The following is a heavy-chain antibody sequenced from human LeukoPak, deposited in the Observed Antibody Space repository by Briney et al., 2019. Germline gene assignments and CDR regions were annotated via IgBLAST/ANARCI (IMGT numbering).Heavy chain of an antibody. V-gene: IGHV3-23*01. D-gene: IGHD3-3*01. CDR2: ISGSGGSA. CDR3: AKEYLGNGLRFLEWLLPPFDY. Sequence: GGSLRLSCAASGFTFSSYAMSWVRQAPGKGLEWVSAISGSGGSAYYADSVKGRFTISRDNSKNTLYLQMNSLRAEDTAVYYCAKEYLGNGLRFLEWLLPPFDYWGQGTLVTVSS. J-gene: IGHJ4*02. CDR1: GFTFSSYA.